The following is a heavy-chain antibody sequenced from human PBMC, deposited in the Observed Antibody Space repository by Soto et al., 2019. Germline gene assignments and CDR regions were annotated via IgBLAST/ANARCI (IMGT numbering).Heavy chain of an antibody. CDR3: VTYSSGWFRGFSYGMDV. CDR1: GFTFSSYA. D-gene: IGHD6-19*01. V-gene: IGHV3-64D*06. Sequence: GGSLRLSCSASGFTFSSYAMHWVRQAPGKGLEYVSAISSNGGSTYYADSVKGRFTISRDNSKNTLYLQMGSLRAEDTAVYYCVTYSSGWFRGFSYGMDVWGQGTTVTVSS. CDR2: ISSNGGST. J-gene: IGHJ6*02.